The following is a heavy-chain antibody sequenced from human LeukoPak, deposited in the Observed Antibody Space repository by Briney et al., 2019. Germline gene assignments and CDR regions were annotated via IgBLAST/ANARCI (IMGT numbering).Heavy chain of an antibody. Sequence: GGSLRLSCTASGLSFSSYTFHWVRQAPGKGLEWVAVIWYDGSNKYYADSVKGRFTISRDNSKNTLYLQMNSLRAEDTAVYYCARDTYYDFWSGSPYYYGMDVWGQGTTVTVSS. CDR1: GLSFSSYT. J-gene: IGHJ6*02. V-gene: IGHV3-33*08. CDR3: ARDTYYDFWSGSPYYYGMDV. D-gene: IGHD3-3*01. CDR2: IWYDGSNK.